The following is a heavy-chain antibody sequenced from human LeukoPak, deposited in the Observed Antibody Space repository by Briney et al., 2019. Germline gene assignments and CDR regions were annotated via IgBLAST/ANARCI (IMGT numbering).Heavy chain of an antibody. V-gene: IGHV3-11*01. D-gene: IGHD3/OR15-3a*01. Sequence: GGSLRLSCAASGFTLSNYYMSWFRLAPGKGLEWVSYSSSSGSTIYYADSVKGRFAISRDNAKNSLYLQMNSLRAEDTAVYYCARRTDFIDYWGQGTLVTVSS. CDR1: GFTLSNYY. CDR2: SSSSGSTI. CDR3: ARRTDFIDY. J-gene: IGHJ4*02.